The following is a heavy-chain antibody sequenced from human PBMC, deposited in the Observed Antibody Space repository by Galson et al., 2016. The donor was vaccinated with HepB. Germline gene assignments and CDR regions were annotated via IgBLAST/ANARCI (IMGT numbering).Heavy chain of an antibody. CDR1: GFTFSNHR. D-gene: IGHD1-26*01. V-gene: IGHV3-23*01. CDR3: AKRIIVESSGGMDV. J-gene: IGHJ6*02. CDR2: TSNDGVNT. Sequence: SLRLSCAASGFTFSNHRMTCVGQAPGTGLEWVSTTSNDGVNTYYADSVKGRFTVSRDNSRNTLYLQMNSLRADDTGVYYCAKRIIVESSGGMDVWGQGTRSPSP.